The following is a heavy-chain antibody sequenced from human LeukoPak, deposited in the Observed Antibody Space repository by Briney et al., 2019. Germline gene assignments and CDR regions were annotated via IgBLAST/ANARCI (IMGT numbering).Heavy chain of an antibody. J-gene: IGHJ4*02. Sequence: PSETLSLTCTVSGGSISSSSYYWRWIRQPPGKGLEWVGTIYYSGSTNYNPSLKSRLTISVDTSKNQFSLRLSSVTAADSAVYYCVRQSGFSMIVVVFDYWGQGTLVTVSS. CDR2: IYYSGST. D-gene: IGHD3-22*01. CDR3: VRQSGFSMIVVVFDY. V-gene: IGHV4-39*01. CDR1: GGSISSSSYY.